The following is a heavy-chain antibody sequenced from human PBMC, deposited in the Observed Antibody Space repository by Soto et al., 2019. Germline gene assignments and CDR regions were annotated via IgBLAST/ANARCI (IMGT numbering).Heavy chain of an antibody. CDR3: ARGRVAYCGGDCYSSFDY. D-gene: IGHD2-21*02. Sequence: PGGSLRLSCAASGFTFSSYNMNWVRQAPGKGLEWVSSISRSSSDIYYEDSVKGRFTISRDNAKNLLYLQMNSLRVEDTAVYYCARGRVAYCGGDCYSSFDYWRQGTLVTVSS. J-gene: IGHJ4*02. CDR2: ISRSSSDI. V-gene: IGHV3-21*01. CDR1: GFTFSSYN.